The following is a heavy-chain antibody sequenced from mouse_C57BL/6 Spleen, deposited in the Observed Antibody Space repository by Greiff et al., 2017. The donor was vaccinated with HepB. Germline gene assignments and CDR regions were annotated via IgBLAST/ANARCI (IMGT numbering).Heavy chain of an antibody. D-gene: IGHD1-1*01. CDR3: ARAPITTVVATPYAMDY. J-gene: IGHJ4*01. V-gene: IGHV1-82*01. Sequence: VQLVESGPELVKPGASVKISCKASGYAFSSSWMNWVKQRPGKGLEWIGRIYPGDGDTNYNGKFKGKATLTADKSSSTAYMQLSSLTSEDSAVYFCARAPITTVVATPYAMDYWGQGTSVTVSS. CDR2: IYPGDGDT. CDR1: GYAFSSSW.